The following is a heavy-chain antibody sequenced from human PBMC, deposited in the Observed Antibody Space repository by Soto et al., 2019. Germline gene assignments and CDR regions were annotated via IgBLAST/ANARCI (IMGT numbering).Heavy chain of an antibody. CDR1: GFTVSSNY. D-gene: IGHD2-2*01. J-gene: IGHJ6*03. V-gene: IGHV3-66*01. Sequence: GGSLRLSCAASGFTVSSNYMSWVRQAPGKGLEWVSVIYSGGSTYYADSVKGRFTISRDNSKNTLYLQMNSLRAEDTAVYYCARASEDIVVVPAATLYYYYYMDVWGKGTTVTVSS. CDR3: ARASEDIVVVPAATLYYYYYMDV. CDR2: IYSGGST.